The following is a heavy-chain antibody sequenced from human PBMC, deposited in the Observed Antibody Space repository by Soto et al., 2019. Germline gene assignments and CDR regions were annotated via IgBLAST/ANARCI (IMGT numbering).Heavy chain of an antibody. CDR1: GFTFSSYG. Sequence: QVQLVESGGGVVQPGRSLRLSCAASGFTFSSYGMHWVRQAPGKGLEWVAVISYDGSNKYYADSVKGRFTSSRDNSKNTLYLQMNSLRAEDTAVYYCAKDDGGNPDYWGQGTLVTVSS. V-gene: IGHV3-30*18. CDR3: AKDDGGNPDY. J-gene: IGHJ4*02. D-gene: IGHD2-15*01. CDR2: ISYDGSNK.